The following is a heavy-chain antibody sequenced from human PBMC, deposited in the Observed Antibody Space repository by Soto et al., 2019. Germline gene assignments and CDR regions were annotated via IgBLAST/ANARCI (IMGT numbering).Heavy chain of an antibody. D-gene: IGHD2-15*01. Sequence: SVKVSCKASGGTFSSYAISWVRQAPGQGLEWMGGIIPIFGTANYAQKFQGRVTITADESTSTAYMELSSLRSEDTAVYYCARKKKEEVVAANYGMDVWGQGTTVTVS. V-gene: IGHV1-69*13. CDR3: ARKKKEEVVAANYGMDV. CDR1: GGTFSSYA. CDR2: IIPIFGTA. J-gene: IGHJ6*02.